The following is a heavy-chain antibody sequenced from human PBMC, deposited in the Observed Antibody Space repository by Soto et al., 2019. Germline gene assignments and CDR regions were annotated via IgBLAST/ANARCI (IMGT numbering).Heavy chain of an antibody. D-gene: IGHD1-7*01. CDR3: AKTTIAGTRSRLL. CDR2: ISGSGGST. CDR1: GFTFSSYA. Sequence: PGGSLRLSYAASGFTFSSYAMSWVRQAPGKGLEWVSAISGSGGSTYYADSVKGRFTISRDNSKNTLYLQMNSLRAEDTAVYYCAKTTIAGTRSRLLWGQGTLVTVSS. J-gene: IGHJ4*02. V-gene: IGHV3-23*01.